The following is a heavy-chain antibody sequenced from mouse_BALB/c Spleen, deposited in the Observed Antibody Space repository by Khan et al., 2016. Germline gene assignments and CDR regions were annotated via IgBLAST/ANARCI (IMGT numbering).Heavy chain of an antibody. D-gene: IGHD1-1*01. J-gene: IGHJ2*01. Sequence: QIQLEQSGPELKKPGATVKISCKASGYTFTNYGMNWVKQAPGKGLKWMGWINTNTGEPTYAEEFKGRFAFSLETSASTAYLQINNLKNEDTATXSCTRITTVVAHFADWRQGTTLTVSS. V-gene: IGHV9-3*02. CDR2: INTNTGEP. CDR3: TRITTVVAHFAD. CDR1: GYTFTNYG.